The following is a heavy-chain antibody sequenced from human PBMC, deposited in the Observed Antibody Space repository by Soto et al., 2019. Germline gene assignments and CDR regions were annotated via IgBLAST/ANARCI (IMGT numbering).Heavy chain of an antibody. J-gene: IGHJ4*02. CDR1: GGTFSSYA. V-gene: IGHV1-69*13. CDR3: AREKNSGSYPFDY. CDR2: IIPIFGTA. Sequence: ASVKVSCKASGGTFSSYAISWVRQAPGQGLEWMGGIIPIFGTANYAQKFQGRVTITADESTCTAYMELSSLRSEDTAVYYCAREKNSGSYPFDYWGQGTLVTVSS. D-gene: IGHD1-26*01.